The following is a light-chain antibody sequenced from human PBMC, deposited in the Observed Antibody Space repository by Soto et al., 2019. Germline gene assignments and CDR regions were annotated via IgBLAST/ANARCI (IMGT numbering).Light chain of an antibody. CDR1: TSNIGTNS. Sequence: QAVLTQSPSASGTPGQRVTISCSGSTSNIGTNSVFWYQHLPGTAPKLLIYRSNQRASGVPDRFSGSKSGTSASLAISGLRSEDEADYYCAAWDDSLSGQVFGGGTKLTVL. V-gene: IGLV1-47*01. CDR3: AAWDDSLSGQV. J-gene: IGLJ2*01. CDR2: RSN.